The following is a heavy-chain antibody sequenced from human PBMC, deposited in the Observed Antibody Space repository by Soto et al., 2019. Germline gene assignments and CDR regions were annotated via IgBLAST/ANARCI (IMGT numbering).Heavy chain of an antibody. D-gene: IGHD3-10*01. Sequence: GGSLRLSCAASGFTFDDYGMSWVRQAPGKGLEWVSGINWNGGSTGYADSVKGRFTISRDNAKNSLYLQMNSLRAEDTALYYCARGITMIRGVAFVYYFDYWGQGTLVTV. CDR2: INWNGGST. V-gene: IGHV3-20*04. CDR3: ARGITMIRGVAFVYYFDY. J-gene: IGHJ4*02. CDR1: GFTFDDYG.